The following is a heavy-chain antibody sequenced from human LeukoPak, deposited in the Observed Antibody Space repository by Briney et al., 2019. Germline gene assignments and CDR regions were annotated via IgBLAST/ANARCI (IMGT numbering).Heavy chain of an antibody. CDR3: ARSDVTGYYYDSSGLS. D-gene: IGHD3-22*01. V-gene: IGHV4-39*01. Sequence: SETLSLTRTVSGGSISRSSYCWGWIRQPPGKGLEWIGSIYYSGSTYYNPSLKSRVTISVDTSKNQFSLKLSSVTAADTAVYYCARSDVTGYYYDSSGLSWGQGTLVTVSS. CDR2: IYYSGST. CDR1: GGSISRSSYC. J-gene: IGHJ4*02.